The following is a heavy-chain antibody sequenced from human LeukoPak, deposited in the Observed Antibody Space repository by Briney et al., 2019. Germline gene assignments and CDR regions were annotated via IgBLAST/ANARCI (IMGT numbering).Heavy chain of an antibody. D-gene: IGHD6-13*01. CDR3: ARDLTLGAFDI. J-gene: IGHJ3*02. CDR1: GFTFSSYA. Sequence: GGSLRLSCAASGFTFSSYAMHWVRQAPGKGLEWVAVISYDGSNKYYADSVKGRFTISRDNAKNSLYLQMNSLRAEDTAVYYCARDLTLGAFDIWGQGTMVAVSS. CDR2: ISYDGSNK. V-gene: IGHV3-30*04.